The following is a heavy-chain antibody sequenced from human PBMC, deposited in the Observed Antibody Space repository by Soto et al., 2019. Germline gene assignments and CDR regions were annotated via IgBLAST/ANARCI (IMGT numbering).Heavy chain of an antibody. CDR3: VRFGGAAAGPGDY. CDR1: EFTFSSDE. Sequence: WGSLRLSCVASEFTFSSDEMNWFRQAPGKGLEWVSYISSSGTTIYYTDSVKGRFTISRDNAKKSLYLQMNSLRAEDTAVYYCVRFGGAAAGPGDYWGQGTLVTVSS. CDR2: ISSSGTTI. J-gene: IGHJ4*02. D-gene: IGHD6-13*01. V-gene: IGHV3-48*03.